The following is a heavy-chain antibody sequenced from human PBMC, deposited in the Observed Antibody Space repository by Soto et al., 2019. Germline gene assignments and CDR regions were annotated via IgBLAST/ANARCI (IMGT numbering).Heavy chain of an antibody. CDR2: ISAYNGNT. CDR3: PRSGYEPYNWFDP. D-gene: IGHD5-12*01. CDR1: GYTFTSYG. Sequence: ASERVSCEASGYTFTSYGIIWVRQAPGQGLEWMGWISAYNGNTNYAQKLQGRVTMTTDTSTSTAYMELRSLRSDDTAVYYCPRSGYEPYNWFDPWGQGTLVIVSS. V-gene: IGHV1-18*01. J-gene: IGHJ5*02.